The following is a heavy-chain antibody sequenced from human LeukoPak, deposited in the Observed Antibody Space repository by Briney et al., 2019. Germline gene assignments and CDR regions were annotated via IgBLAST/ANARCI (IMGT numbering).Heavy chain of an antibody. V-gene: IGHV3-21*01. CDR1: GFTFSSYS. CDR2: ISSSSSYI. Sequence: PGGSLRLSCAASGFTFSSYSMNWVRQAPGKGLEWVSSISSSSSYIYYADSVKGRCTMSRDNAKNSLYLQMNSLRAENTAVYYCARDRESYCTGGSCYSTGDYWGQGTLVTVSS. CDR3: ARDRESYCTGGSCYSTGDY. D-gene: IGHD2-15*01. J-gene: IGHJ4*02.